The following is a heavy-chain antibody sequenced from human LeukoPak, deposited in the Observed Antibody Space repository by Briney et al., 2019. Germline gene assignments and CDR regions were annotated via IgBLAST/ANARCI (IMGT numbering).Heavy chain of an antibody. CDR2: INHSGST. V-gene: IGHV4-34*01. Sequence: SETLSLTCAVYGGSFSGYYWSWIRQPPGKGLEWIGEINHSGSTNYNPSLKSRVTISVDTSKNQFSLKLSSVTAADTAVYYCAKVRSIAARPTDNYYYYYYMDVWGKGTTVTVSS. D-gene: IGHD6-6*01. CDR3: AKVRSIAARPTDNYYYYYYMDV. J-gene: IGHJ6*03. CDR1: GGSFSGYY.